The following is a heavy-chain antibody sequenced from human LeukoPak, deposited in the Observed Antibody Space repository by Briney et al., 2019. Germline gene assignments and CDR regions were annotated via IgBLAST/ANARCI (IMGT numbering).Heavy chain of an antibody. CDR2: IYYSGST. CDR1: GGSISSGDYY. V-gene: IGHV4-30-4*01. J-gene: IGHJ4*02. CDR3: ARGSYYYGSGRDY. D-gene: IGHD3-10*01. Sequence: PSQTLSLTCTVSGGSISSGDYYWSWIRQPPGKGLEWIGYIYYSGSTYYNPSLKSRVTISVDTPKNQFSLKLSSVTAADTAVYYCARGSYYYGSGRDYWGQGTLVTVSS.